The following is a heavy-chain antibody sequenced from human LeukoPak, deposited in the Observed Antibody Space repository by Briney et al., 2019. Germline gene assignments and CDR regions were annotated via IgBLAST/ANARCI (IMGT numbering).Heavy chain of an antibody. CDR1: GFTFSSYG. CDR2: IWYDGSNK. CDR3: ARRGRDTAMVGY. Sequence: GGSLRLSCAASGFTFSSYGMHWVRQAPGKGLEWVAVIWYDGSNKYYADSVKGRFTISRDNAKNSLYLQMNSLRAEDTAVYYCARRGRDTAMVGYWGQGTLVTVSS. J-gene: IGHJ4*02. V-gene: IGHV3-33*01. D-gene: IGHD5-18*01.